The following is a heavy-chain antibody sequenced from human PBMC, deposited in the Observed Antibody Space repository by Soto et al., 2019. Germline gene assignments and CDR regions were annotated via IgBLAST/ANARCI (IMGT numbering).Heavy chain of an antibody. Sequence: EVQLLESGGGLVQPGGSLRLSCAASGFTFSSYAMSWVRQAPGKGLECVSSISCGGGSTYYADSVKGRFTISRDNSKNTLYLQMNSLRAEDTAVYYCAKDGDILSGYPEYFQHWGQGTLVTVSS. CDR3: AKDGDILSGYPEYFQH. D-gene: IGHD3-9*01. CDR1: GFTFSSYA. V-gene: IGHV3-23*01. CDR2: ISCGGGST. J-gene: IGHJ1*01.